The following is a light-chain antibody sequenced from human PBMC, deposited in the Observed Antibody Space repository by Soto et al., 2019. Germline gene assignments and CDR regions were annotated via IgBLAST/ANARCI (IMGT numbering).Light chain of an antibody. CDR2: XXX. J-gene: IGLJ2*01. V-gene: IGLV3-21*04. CDR1: NIGSKS. Sequence: SYELTQPPSVSVAPGKTARITCGGNNIGSKSVHWYQQKPGQAPVMVIYXXXXXPXXXXXXXXXXNSGNTATLTISRVEAXXXXXXXCQVWDSSSDHVVFGGGTKLTVL. CDR3: QVWDSSSDHVV.